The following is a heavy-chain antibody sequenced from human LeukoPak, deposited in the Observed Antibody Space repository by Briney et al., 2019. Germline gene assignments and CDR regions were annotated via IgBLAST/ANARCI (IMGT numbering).Heavy chain of an antibody. D-gene: IGHD5-24*01. J-gene: IGHJ5*02. Sequence: SETLSLTCTVSRDSISSGSYYWTWIRQPAGKGLEWIGHIYTSGSTNFNPSLKSRVTISVDTSNNHFSLKLNFVTAADTAVYYCARGMAVNYFDPWGQGTLVTVSS. CDR1: RDSISSGSYY. CDR2: IYTSGST. V-gene: IGHV4-61*09. CDR3: ARGMAVNYFDP.